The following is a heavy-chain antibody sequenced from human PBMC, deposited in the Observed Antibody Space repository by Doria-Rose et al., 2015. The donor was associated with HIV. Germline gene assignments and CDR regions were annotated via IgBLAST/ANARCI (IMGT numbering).Heavy chain of an antibody. D-gene: IGHD3-10*01. Sequence: TLSLTCTVSGGSISSYYWNWIRQPPGKGLEWIGYIYSSGSTHYNSSLKSRVTISIDTSKNQFSLKLSSVTAADTAVYYCARFRPSRGIYYSLDVWGKGTTVTVTS. CDR3: ARFRPSRGIYYSLDV. CDR1: GGSISSYY. V-gene: IGHV4-4*09. J-gene: IGHJ6*03. CDR2: IYSSGST.